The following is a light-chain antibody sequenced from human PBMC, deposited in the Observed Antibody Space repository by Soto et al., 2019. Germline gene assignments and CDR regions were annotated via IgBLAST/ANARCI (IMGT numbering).Light chain of an antibody. CDR1: QSVSRNY. V-gene: IGKV3-20*01. J-gene: IGKJ1*01. CDR2: GAS. CDR3: QQYGNSRWT. Sequence: EIVLTQSPGTVSLSPGERATLSCRAGQSVSRNYLAWYQQKPGQAPRLLIYGASNRATGIPDRFSGSGSGTDFTLIITRLEPEDFAVYYCQQYGNSRWTFGQGTKVEIK.